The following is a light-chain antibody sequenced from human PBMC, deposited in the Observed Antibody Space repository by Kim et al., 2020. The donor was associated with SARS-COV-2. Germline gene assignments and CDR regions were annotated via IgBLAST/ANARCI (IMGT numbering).Light chain of an antibody. V-gene: IGLV6-57*04. CDR2: EDD. J-gene: IGLJ2*01. Sequence: NFMLTQPHSVSESPGKTVSISCTRSSGSIGSYNVQWYQQRHGSAPTTVIFEDDQRRSGVPARSSCSIDSSSNSASLTISGLKTEEEADYYCQSYDSTISVFGGGTQLTVL. CDR3: QSYDSTISV. CDR1: SGSIGSYN.